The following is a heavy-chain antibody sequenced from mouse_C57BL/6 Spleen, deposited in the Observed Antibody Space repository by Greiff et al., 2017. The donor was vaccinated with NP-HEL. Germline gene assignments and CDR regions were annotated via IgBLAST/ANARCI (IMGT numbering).Heavy chain of an antibody. J-gene: IGHJ1*03. V-gene: IGHV1-72*01. Sequence: VKLQQPGAELVKPGASVKLSCKASGYTFTSYWMHWVKQRPGRGLEWIGRIDPNSGGTKYNEKFKSKATLTVDKPSSTAYMQLSSLTSEDSAVYYCAREDTVVAKNFDVWGTGTTVTVSS. CDR3: AREDTVVAKNFDV. CDR2: IDPNSGGT. CDR1: GYTFTSYW. D-gene: IGHD1-1*01.